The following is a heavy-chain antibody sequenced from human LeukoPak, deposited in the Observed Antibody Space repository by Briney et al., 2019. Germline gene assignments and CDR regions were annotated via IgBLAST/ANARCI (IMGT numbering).Heavy chain of an antibody. CDR1: GGSFSGYY. Sequence: SGTLSLTCAVYGGSFSGYYWSWIRHPPGKGLEWIGEINHSGSTNYNPSLKSRVTISVDTSKNQFSLKLSSVTAADTAVYYCARGVLAYCGADCYDDAFDIWGQGTMVTVS. D-gene: IGHD2-21*02. CDR3: ARGVLAYCGADCYDDAFDI. J-gene: IGHJ3*02. V-gene: IGHV4-34*01. CDR2: INHSGST.